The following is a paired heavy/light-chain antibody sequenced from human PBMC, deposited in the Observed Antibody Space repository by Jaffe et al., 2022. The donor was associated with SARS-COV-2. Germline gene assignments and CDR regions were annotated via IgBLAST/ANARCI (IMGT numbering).Heavy chain of an antibody. CDR2: ISSSGSTI. V-gene: IGHV3-11*01. Sequence: QVQLVESGGGLVKPGGSLRLSCAASGFTFSDYYMSWIRQAPGKGLEWVSYISSSGSTIYYADSVKGRFTISRDNAKNSLYLQMNSLRAEDTAVYYCARDQRRDQNPGYSYGYLDYWGQGTLVTVSS. J-gene: IGHJ4*02. D-gene: IGHD5-18*01. CDR1: GFTFSDYY. CDR3: ARDQRRDQNPGYSYGYLDY.
Light chain of an antibody. J-gene: IGKJ4*01. CDR1: QSVSSY. Sequence: EIVLTQSPATLSLSPGERATLSCRASQSVSSYLAWYQQKPGQAPRLLIYDASNRATGIPARFSGSGSGTDFTLTISSLEPEDFAVYYCQQRSNWPSLTFGGGTKVEIK. CDR2: DAS. CDR3: QQRSNWPSLT. V-gene: IGKV3-11*01.